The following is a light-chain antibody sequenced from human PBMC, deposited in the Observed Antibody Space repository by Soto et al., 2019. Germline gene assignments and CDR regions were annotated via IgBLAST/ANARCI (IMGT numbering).Light chain of an antibody. V-gene: IGLV2-14*01. Sequence: QSALTQSASVSGSPGQSITISCTGTSSDIGGYNYVSWYQQHPDKAPKLMIFEVSNRPSGVSNRFSGSKSGNTASLTISGLLPEDEADYSCSYYTHSSTVAFGGGTKLTVL. J-gene: IGLJ2*01. CDR1: SSDIGGYNY. CDR2: EVS. CDR3: SYYTHSSTVA.